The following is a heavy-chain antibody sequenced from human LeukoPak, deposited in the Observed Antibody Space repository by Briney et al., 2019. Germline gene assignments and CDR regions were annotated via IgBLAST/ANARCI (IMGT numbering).Heavy chain of an antibody. CDR1: GGSISSYY. Sequence: SETLSLTCTVSGGSISSYYWSWIRQPPGKGLEWFGYIYYSGSTNYNPSLKSRVTISVDTSKNQFSLKLSSVTAADTAVYYCARGLFGNYYYYYMDVWGKGTTVTLSS. CDR2: IYYSGST. CDR3: ARGLFGNYYYYYMDV. D-gene: IGHD1-14*01. V-gene: IGHV4-59*01. J-gene: IGHJ6*03.